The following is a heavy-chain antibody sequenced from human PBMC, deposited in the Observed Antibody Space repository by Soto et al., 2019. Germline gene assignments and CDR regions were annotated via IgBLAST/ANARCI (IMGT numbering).Heavy chain of an antibody. CDR1: GFTFSSFG. J-gene: IGHJ4*02. V-gene: IGHV3-30*18. Sequence: GGSLRLSCAASGFTFSSFGMHWVRQAPGKGLEWVAVISSGGGLKYDADSVKGRFTISRDNSKNTLYLQMNSLRAEDTAIYYCAKETHSNGYGSYFDCWGQGVLVTVSS. CDR2: ISSGGGLK. CDR3: AKETHSNGYGSYFDC. D-gene: IGHD3-22*01.